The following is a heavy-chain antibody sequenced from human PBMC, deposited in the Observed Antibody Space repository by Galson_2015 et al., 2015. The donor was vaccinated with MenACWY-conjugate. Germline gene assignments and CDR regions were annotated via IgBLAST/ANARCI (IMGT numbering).Heavy chain of an antibody. D-gene: IGHD4-17*01. CDR3: ASATTVTASHWYFDL. V-gene: IGHV5-10-1*01. J-gene: IGHJ2*01. CDR2: IDPSDSYT. CDR1: EYSFTSHW. Sequence: QSGAEVKKPGESLRISCKGSEYSFTSHWISWVRQMPGKGLEWMGRIDPSDSYTNYSPSFQGHITISADRSISTAYLQWSSLKASDTAVYYCASATTVTASHWYFDLWGRGTLVTVSS.